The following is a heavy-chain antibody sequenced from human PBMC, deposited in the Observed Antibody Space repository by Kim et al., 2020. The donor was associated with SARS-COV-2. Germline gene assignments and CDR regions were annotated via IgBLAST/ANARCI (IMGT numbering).Heavy chain of an antibody. CDR3: ARHSIYSGYGN. Sequence: SETLSLTCTVSGGSISSSSYYWGWIRQPPGKGLEWIGSIYYSGSTYYNPSLKSRVTISVDTSKNQFSLKLSSVTAADTAVYYCARHSIYSGYGNWGQGTLVTVSS. D-gene: IGHD5-12*01. J-gene: IGHJ4*02. V-gene: IGHV4-39*01. CDR1: GGSISSSSYY. CDR2: IYYSGST.